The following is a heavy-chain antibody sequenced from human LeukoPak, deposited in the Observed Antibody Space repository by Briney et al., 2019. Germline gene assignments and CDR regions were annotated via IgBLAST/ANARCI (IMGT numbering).Heavy chain of an antibody. CDR3: ARFSDSAIVIDY. D-gene: IGHD5-18*01. J-gene: IGHJ4*02. V-gene: IGHV3-21*01. CDR2: ISSSSSYI. CDR1: LYTLRSYS. Sequence: KSGGSLRLSCAASLYTLRSYSMNCVRQAPGKGLEWVSSISSSSSYIYYADSVKGRFTISRDNAKNSLYLQINSLRAEDTAVYYCARFSDSAIVIDYWGQGTLVTVSS.